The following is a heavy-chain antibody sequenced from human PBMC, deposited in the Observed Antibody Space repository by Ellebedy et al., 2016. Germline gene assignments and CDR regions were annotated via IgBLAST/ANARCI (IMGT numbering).Heavy chain of an antibody. CDR2: INHSGST. D-gene: IGHD5-18*01. J-gene: IGHJ6*03. V-gene: IGHV4-34*01. CDR3: ARGIQLWFNYYYMDV. Sequence: SETLSLTXAVYGGSFSGYYWSWIRQPPGKGLEWIGEINHSGSTKYNPSLQSRGTISIDTSKNQFSLKLSSVTAADTAVYYCARGIQLWFNYYYMDVWGKGTTVTVSS. CDR1: GGSFSGYY.